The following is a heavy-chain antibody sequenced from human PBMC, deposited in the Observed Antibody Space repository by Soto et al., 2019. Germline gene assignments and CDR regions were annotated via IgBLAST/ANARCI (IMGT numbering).Heavy chain of an antibody. CDR3: AKARVRIVGAISFDY. D-gene: IGHD1-26*01. J-gene: IGHJ4*02. CDR1: GFTFSNYG. CDR2: ISDDVDKR. V-gene: IGHV3-30*18. Sequence: HPRGSLRLSCVGSGFTFSNYGMHWVRQPPGRGLEWVALISDDVDKRYYADSVRGRLIISRDNSTDTLYLQLNYLGPDDTAQHFCAKARVRIVGAISFDYWGQGTLVTVSS.